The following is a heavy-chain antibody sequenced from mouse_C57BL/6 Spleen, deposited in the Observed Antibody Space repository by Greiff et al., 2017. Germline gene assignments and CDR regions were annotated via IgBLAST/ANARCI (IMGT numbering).Heavy chain of an antibody. CDR3: ARHEDYYGSSSNYYAMDY. CDR2: ISSGGSYT. J-gene: IGHJ4*01. Sequence: EVKLLESGGDLVKPGGSLKLSCAASGFTFSSYGMSWVRQTPDKRLEWVATISSGGSYTYYPDSVKGRFTISRDNAKNTLYLQMSSLKSEDTAMYYCARHEDYYGSSSNYYAMDYWGQGTSVTVSS. V-gene: IGHV5-6*01. CDR1: GFTFSSYG. D-gene: IGHD1-1*01.